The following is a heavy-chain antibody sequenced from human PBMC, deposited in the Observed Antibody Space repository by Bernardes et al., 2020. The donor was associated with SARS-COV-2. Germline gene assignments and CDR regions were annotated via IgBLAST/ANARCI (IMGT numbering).Heavy chain of an antibody. V-gene: IGHV4-30-4*01. CDR1: GVSISSGDYY. CDR2: IYYGGTS. Sequence: SETLSLTCSVSGVSISSGDYYWSWVRQPPGKGLEWSGYIYYGGTSYYNSSLKSRATIAIDTAKNQFSLKLTSLTAADTAVYYCARDFPDCSSTGCTDGGYWGQGTLVTVSS. D-gene: IGHD2-2*01. J-gene: IGHJ4*01. CDR3: ARDFPDCSSTGCTDGGY.